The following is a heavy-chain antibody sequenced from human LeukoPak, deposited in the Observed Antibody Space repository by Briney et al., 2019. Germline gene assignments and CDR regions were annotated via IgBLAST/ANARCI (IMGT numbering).Heavy chain of an antibody. CDR3: ARDRRGFDY. CDR1: GFTFSSYA. V-gene: IGHV3-33*08. CDR2: IWYDGSNK. Sequence: PGGSLRLSCAASGFTFSSYAMSWVRQAPGKGLEWVAVIWYDGSNKYYADSVKGRFTISRDNSKNTLYLQMNSLRAEDTAVYYCARDRRGFDYWGQGTLVTVSS. D-gene: IGHD3-16*01. J-gene: IGHJ4*02.